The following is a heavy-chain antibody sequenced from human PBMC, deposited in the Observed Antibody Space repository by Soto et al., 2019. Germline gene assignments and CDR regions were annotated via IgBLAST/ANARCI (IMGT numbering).Heavy chain of an antibody. Sequence: SETLSLTCAVSGLSINSNYFWGWIRQTPGRGLEWIGSIYFGGNTYYTPSLKSRVTISVDTSKNQFSLKLSSVTAADTAVYYCARDSGAPTVTTHFQHWGQGTLVTVSS. CDR2: IYFGGNT. V-gene: IGHV4-39*07. D-gene: IGHD4-17*01. CDR3: ARDSGAPTVTTHFQH. J-gene: IGHJ1*01. CDR1: GLSINSNYF.